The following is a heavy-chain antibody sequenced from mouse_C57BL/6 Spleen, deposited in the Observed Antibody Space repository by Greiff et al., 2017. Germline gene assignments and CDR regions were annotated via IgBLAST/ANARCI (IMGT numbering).Heavy chain of an antibody. CDR2: IWSGGST. V-gene: IGHV2-4*01. CDR3: AIGSNYVGYAMDY. Sequence: QVQLQQSGPGLVQPSPSLSITCTVSGFSLTSYGVHWVRQPPGKGLEWLGVIWSGGSTDYNAAFISRLSISKDNSKIQVFFKMNSLQADDTAIYYCAIGSNYVGYAMDYWGQGTSVTVSS. J-gene: IGHJ4*01. D-gene: IGHD2-5*01. CDR1: GFSLTSYG.